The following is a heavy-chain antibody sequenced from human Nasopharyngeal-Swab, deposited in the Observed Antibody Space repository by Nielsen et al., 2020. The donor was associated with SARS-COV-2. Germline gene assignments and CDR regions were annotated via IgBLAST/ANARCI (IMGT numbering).Heavy chain of an antibody. CDR1: GGSFSGSY. Sequence: SETLSLTCAVYGGSFSGSYWGWIRQPPGKGPEWIAEINHSGSTSYNQYLRSRVTFSVDTSMNQVSLEVSSVTAADTAVYYCARGLSGVVPAPILGLGPYYYYYYMDVWGKGTTVTVSS. V-gene: IGHV4-34*01. J-gene: IGHJ6*03. CDR3: ARGLSGVVPAPILGLGPYYYYYYMDV. CDR2: INHSGST. D-gene: IGHD2-2*01.